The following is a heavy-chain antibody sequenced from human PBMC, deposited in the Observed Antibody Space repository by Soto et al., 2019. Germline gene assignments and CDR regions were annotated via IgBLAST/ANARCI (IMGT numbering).Heavy chain of an antibody. CDR2: IYHSGST. CDR3: ARSVFP. J-gene: IGHJ5*02. V-gene: IGHV4-30-2*05. Sequence: PLEALSLTCSLSCGSISSGRYSWSWIRQPPGKGLEWIGYIYHSGSTYYNPSLKSRVTISVNTSKNQFSLKLSSVTAADTAVYYCARSVFPWGQGTLVTVS. CDR1: CGSISSGRYS.